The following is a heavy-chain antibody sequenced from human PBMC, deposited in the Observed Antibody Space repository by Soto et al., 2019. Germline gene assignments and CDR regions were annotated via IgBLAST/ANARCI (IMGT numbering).Heavy chain of an antibody. V-gene: IGHV4-30-4*01. J-gene: IGHJ5*02. CDR2: IYYSGST. CDR1: GGSISSGDYY. CDR3: ARYYDFWSGYVRWFDP. D-gene: IGHD3-3*01. Sequence: SETLSLTCIVSGGSISSGDYYWSWIRQPPGKGLEWIGYIYYSGSTYYNPSLKSRVTISVDTSKNQFSLKLSSVTAADTAVYYCARYYDFWSGYVRWFDPWGQGTLVTVSS.